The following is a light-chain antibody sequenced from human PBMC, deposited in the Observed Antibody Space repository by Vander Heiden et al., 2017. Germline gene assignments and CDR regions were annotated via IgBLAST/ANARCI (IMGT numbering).Light chain of an antibody. CDR1: QSINNC. J-gene: IGKJ4*01. CDR3: QQYENYPLT. Sequence: DIQMTQSPSTLSASVGDRVTIICRASQSINNCLAWYQQKPGKAPKLLIYKASSLESGVLSRFSGSGSGTEFTLTISSLQPDDFATYYCQQYENYPLTFGGGTKVEIK. CDR2: KAS. V-gene: IGKV1-5*03.